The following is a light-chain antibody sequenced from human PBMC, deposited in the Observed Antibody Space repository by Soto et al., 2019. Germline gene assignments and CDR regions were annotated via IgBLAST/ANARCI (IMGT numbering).Light chain of an antibody. CDR2: ANN. V-gene: IGLV1-40*03. CDR1: SSNFGAGYD. J-gene: IGLJ3*02. Sequence: QAVVTQPPSLSGAPGQTVTISCTGSSSNFGAGYDVHWYQQLPGTAPKLLIYANNNRPSGVPDRFSGSKSGASAFLAMTGLQAEDEADYYCQSYDSYLSAWVFGGGTQLTVL. CDR3: QSYDSYLSAWV.